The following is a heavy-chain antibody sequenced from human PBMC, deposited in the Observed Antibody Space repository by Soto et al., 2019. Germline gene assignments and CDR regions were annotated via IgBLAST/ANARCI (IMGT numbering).Heavy chain of an antibody. CDR3: ASGGNWFDP. CDR2: MYYNGNI. D-gene: IGHD3-16*01. Sequence: SETLSLTCNVSGGSISNYYWTWVRQSPEKGLEWIGYMYYNGNINYNPSLKSRVTISIDTSKNQFSLTLKSVTAADTAVYYCASGGNWFDPWGQGLLVTVSS. V-gene: IGHV4-59*01. CDR1: GGSISNYY. J-gene: IGHJ5*02.